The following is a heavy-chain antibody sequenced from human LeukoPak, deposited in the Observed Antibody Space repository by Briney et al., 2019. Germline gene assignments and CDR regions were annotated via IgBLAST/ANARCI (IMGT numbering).Heavy chain of an antibody. Sequence: GGSLRLSCAASGFTFDDYAMHWVRQAPGKGLEWVSGISWNSGSIGYANSVKGRFTISRDNAKNSLYLQMNSLRAEDTAVYYCAKDAIVVVPAAYFDYWGQGTLVTVSS. CDR3: AKDAIVVVPAAYFDY. CDR1: GFTFDDYA. V-gene: IGHV3-9*01. D-gene: IGHD2-2*01. CDR2: ISWNSGSI. J-gene: IGHJ4*02.